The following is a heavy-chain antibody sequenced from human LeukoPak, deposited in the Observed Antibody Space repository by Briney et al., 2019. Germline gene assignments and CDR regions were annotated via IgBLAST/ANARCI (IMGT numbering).Heavy chain of an antibody. CDR2: ISGSGGST. CDR3: AKSNGVDRNGYNSDYFDY. CDR1: GFTFSSYA. V-gene: IGHV3-23*01. J-gene: IGHJ4*02. Sequence: GGSLRLSCAASGFTFSSYAMHWVRQAPGKGLEWVSAISGSGGSTYYADSVKGRFTISRDNSKNMVYLQMNSLRAEDTAVYYYAKSNGVDRNGYNSDYFDYWGQGTLVTVSS. D-gene: IGHD5-24*01.